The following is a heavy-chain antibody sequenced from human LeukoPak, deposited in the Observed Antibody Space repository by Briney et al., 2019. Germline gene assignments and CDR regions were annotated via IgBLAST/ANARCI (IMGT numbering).Heavy chain of an antibody. V-gene: IGHV3-9*01. J-gene: IGHJ3*02. D-gene: IGHD6-19*01. Sequence: PGGSLRLSCAASGFTFDDYAMHWVRQAPGKGLEWVSGISWNSGSIGYADSVKGRFTISRDNAKNSLYLQMNSLRAEDTALYYCAKIIAVERYAFDIWGQGTMVTVSS. CDR2: ISWNSGSI. CDR3: AKIIAVERYAFDI. CDR1: GFTFDDYA.